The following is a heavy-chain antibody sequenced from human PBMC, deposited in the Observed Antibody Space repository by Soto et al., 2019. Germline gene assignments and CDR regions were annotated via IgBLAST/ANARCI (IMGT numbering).Heavy chain of an antibody. V-gene: IGHV1-18*01. J-gene: IGHJ4*02. CDR1: GYTFTSYG. D-gene: IGHD2-2*01. CDR3: ARTLGYCSSTSCSTPFDY. Sequence: ASVKVSCKASGYTFTSYGISWVLQAPGQGLEWMGWISAYNGNTNYAQKLQGRVTMTTDTSTSTAYMELRSLRSDDTAVYYCARTLGYCSSTSCSTPFDYWGQGTLVTVSS. CDR2: ISAYNGNT.